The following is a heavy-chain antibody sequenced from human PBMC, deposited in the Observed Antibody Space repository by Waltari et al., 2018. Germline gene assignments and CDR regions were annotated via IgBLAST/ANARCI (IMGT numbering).Heavy chain of an antibody. V-gene: IGHV1-2*02. Sequence: QVQLVQSGAEVKKPGASVKVSCKAAGYTFTGTYMHWVRPAPGQGLEWMGWIKPNSGGTNYAQKFQGRVTMTRDTSISTAYMELSRLRSDDTAVYYCARDHFAITMVRGLDWGQGTLVTVSS. D-gene: IGHD3-10*01. CDR2: IKPNSGGT. J-gene: IGHJ4*02. CDR3: ARDHFAITMVRGLD. CDR1: GYTFTGTY.